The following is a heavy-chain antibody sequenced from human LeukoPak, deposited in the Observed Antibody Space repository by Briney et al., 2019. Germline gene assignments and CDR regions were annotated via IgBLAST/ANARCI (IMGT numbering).Heavy chain of an antibody. D-gene: IGHD1-26*01. CDR2: INPSGGST. V-gene: IGHV1-46*01. J-gene: IGHJ4*02. CDR1: GYTFTGYY. CDR3: ARSLGARYYFDY. Sequence: ASVKVSCKASGYTFTGYYIHWVRQAPGQGLEWMGIINPSGGSTSYAQKFQGRVTMTRDTSTSTVYMELSSLRSEDTAVYYCARSLGARYYFDYWGQGTLVTVSS.